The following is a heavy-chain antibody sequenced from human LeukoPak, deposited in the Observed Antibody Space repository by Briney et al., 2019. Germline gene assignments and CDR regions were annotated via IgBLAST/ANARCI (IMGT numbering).Heavy chain of an antibody. CDR2: ISYDGSNK. Sequence: SCKASGYTFTDNHMHWVRQAPGKGLEWVAVISYDGSNKYYADSVKGRFTISRDNSKNTLYLQMNSLRAEDTAVYYCAKFYGDYDFYWGQGTLVTVSS. J-gene: IGHJ4*02. V-gene: IGHV3-30*18. CDR3: AKFYGDYDFY. D-gene: IGHD4-17*01. CDR1: GYTFTDNH.